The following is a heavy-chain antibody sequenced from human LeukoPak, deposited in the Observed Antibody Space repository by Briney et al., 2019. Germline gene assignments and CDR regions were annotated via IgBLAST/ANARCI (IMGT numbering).Heavy chain of an antibody. D-gene: IGHD3-10*01. J-gene: IGHJ6*02. CDR1: GGSISSGGYY. Sequence: SETLSLTCTVSGGSISSGGYYWSWIRQHPGKGLEWIGYIYYSGSTYYNPSLKSRVTISVDTSKNQFSLKLSSVTAADTAVYYCARDRSVRGVIDYYGMDVWGQGTTVTVSS. CDR2: IYYSGST. V-gene: IGHV4-31*03. CDR3: ARDRSVRGVIDYYGMDV.